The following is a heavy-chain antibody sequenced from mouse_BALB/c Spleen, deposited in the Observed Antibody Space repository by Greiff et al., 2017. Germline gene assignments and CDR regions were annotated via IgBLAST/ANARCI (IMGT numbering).Heavy chain of an antibody. Sequence: EVQRVESGAELVKPGASVKLSCTASGFNIKDTYMHWVKQRPEQGLEWIGRIDPANGNTKYDPKFQGKATITADTSSNTAYLQLSSLTSEDTAVYYCARPTVVATVDYWGQGTSVTVSS. V-gene: IGHV14-3*02. D-gene: IGHD1-1*01. CDR3: ARPTVVATVDY. CDR1: GFNIKDTY. J-gene: IGHJ4*01. CDR2: IDPANGNT.